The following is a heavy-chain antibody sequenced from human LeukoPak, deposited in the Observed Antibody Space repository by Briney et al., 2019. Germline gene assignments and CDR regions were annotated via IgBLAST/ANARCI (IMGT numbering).Heavy chain of an antibody. CDR2: ISYDGSNK. V-gene: IGHV3-30*18. Sequence: PGRSLRLSCAASGFTFSSYGMHWVRQAPGKGLEWVAVISYDGSNKYYADSVKGRFTISRDNSKNTLYLQMNSLRAEDTAVYYCAKDLDVGDGYNDAADYWGQGTLVTVSS. D-gene: IGHD5-24*01. CDR3: AKDLDVGDGYNDAADY. J-gene: IGHJ4*02. CDR1: GFTFSSYG.